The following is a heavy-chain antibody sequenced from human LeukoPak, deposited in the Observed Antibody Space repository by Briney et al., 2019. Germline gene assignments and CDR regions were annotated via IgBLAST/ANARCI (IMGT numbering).Heavy chain of an antibody. D-gene: IGHD3-10*01. CDR2: INPNSGGT. Sequence: ASVKVSCKASGYTFTSYYMHWVRQAPGQGLEWVGWINPNSGGTNYAQKFQGWVTMTSDTSISTAYMALGSLRSEDTAVYYCTTTRMVRGVIVTKDAFDIWGQGTMVTVSS. J-gene: IGHJ3*02. CDR3: TTTRMVRGVIVTKDAFDI. CDR1: GYTFTSYY. V-gene: IGHV1-2*04.